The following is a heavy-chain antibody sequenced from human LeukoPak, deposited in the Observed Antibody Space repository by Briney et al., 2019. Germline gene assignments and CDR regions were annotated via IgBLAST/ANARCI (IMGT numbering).Heavy chain of an antibody. Sequence: PSETLSLTCTVSGGSISSYYWSWIRQPAGKGLEWIGRIYTSGSTNYNPSLKSRVTMSVDTSKNQFSLKLSSVTAADTAVYYCARVRIAANYYYMDVWGKGTTVTISS. D-gene: IGHD6-13*01. J-gene: IGHJ6*03. CDR2: IYTSGST. CDR1: GGSISSYY. V-gene: IGHV4-4*07. CDR3: ARVRIAANYYYMDV.